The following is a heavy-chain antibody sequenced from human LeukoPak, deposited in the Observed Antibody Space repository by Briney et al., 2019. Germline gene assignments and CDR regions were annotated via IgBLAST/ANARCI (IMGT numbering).Heavy chain of an antibody. D-gene: IGHD6-19*01. CDR2: VHYDGRT. CDR1: GGPISGSVT. J-gene: IGHJ5*02. CDR3: ARVVTAAGLDL. Sequence: PSETLSLTCTVSGGPISGSVTWGWVRQPPGKGLEWIGNVHYDGRTAPNPSLKSRVTMSLDTSTNQFSLKLSSVTATDTALYYCARVVTAAGLDLWGRGILVTISS. V-gene: IGHV4-39*07.